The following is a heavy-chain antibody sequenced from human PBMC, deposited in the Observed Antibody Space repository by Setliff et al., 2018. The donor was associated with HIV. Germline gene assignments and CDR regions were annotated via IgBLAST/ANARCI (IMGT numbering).Heavy chain of an antibody. CDR3: TRGGPTVAYGVDV. V-gene: IGHV4-59*08. D-gene: IGHD4-17*01. CDR2: VYYSGST. J-gene: IGHJ6*02. CDR1: GDSISGYY. Sequence: PSETLSLTCTVSGDSISGYYWSWVRQPPGKGLEWIGYVYYSGSTNYNPSLKSRVTLSFDTSKNNFSLNLNSVTAADTAIYYCTRGGPTVAYGVDVWGQGTTVTVSS.